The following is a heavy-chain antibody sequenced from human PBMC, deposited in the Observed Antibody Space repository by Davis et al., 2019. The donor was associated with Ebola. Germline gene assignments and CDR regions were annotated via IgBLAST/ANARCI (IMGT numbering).Heavy chain of an antibody. V-gene: IGHV3-74*01. CDR1: GFTFTVAGNW. CDR2: VNVEGTTT. J-gene: IGHJ4*02. CDR3: VKGSPMAISRPLHD. Sequence: HTGGSLRLSCATSGFTFTVAGNWLHWVRLAPGKGLEWISRVNVEGTTTEYADSVKGRFTISRDNAKNTIYLQMNSLRAEDTAVYYCVKGSPMAISRPLHDWGQGTLVTVSS. D-gene: IGHD3-10*01.